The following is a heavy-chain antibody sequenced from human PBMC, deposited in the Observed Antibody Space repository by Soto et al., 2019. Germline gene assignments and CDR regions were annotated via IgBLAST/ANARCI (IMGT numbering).Heavy chain of an antibody. CDR3: ARDLAIFGVVMNYYYGMDV. D-gene: IGHD3-3*01. CDR2: IKQDGSEK. Sequence: GGSLRLSCAASGFTFSSCWMSWVRQAPGKGLEWVANIKQDGSEKYYVDSVKGRFTISRDNAKNSLYLQMNSLRAEDTAVYYCARDLAIFGVVMNYYYGMDVWGQGTTVTVSS. CDR1: GFTFSSCW. J-gene: IGHJ6*02. V-gene: IGHV3-7*03.